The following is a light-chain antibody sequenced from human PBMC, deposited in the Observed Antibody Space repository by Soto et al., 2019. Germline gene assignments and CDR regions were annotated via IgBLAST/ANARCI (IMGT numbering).Light chain of an antibody. CDR3: QQYCSSSWT. J-gene: IGKJ1*01. V-gene: IGKV3-20*01. Sequence: EIVLTQSPGTLSLSPGERATLSCRASQSVSSSYLDWYQQTPGQAPRLLIYVASIRATGIPDRFSGSGSETDFTRTISRLAPEEFAVYYCQQYCSSSWTFGHATKVEIK. CDR2: VAS. CDR1: QSVSSSY.